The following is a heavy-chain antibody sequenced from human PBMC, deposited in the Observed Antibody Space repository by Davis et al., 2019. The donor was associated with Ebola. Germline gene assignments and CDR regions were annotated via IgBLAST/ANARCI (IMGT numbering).Heavy chain of an antibody. J-gene: IGHJ6*02. V-gene: IGHV3-30-3*01. CDR2: ISYDGSNK. Sequence: PGGSLRLSCAASGFTFSSYAMHWVRQAPGKGLEWVAVISYDGSNKYYADSVKGRFTISRDNSKNTLYLQMNSLRAEDTAVYYCARDQWGYSGYELYYYYYGMDVWGQGTTVTVSS. CDR1: GFTFSSYA. D-gene: IGHD5-12*01. CDR3: ARDQWGYSGYELYYYYYGMDV.